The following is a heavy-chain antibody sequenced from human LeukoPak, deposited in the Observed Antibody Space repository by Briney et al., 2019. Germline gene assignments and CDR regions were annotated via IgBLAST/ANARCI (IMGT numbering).Heavy chain of an antibody. Sequence: GGSLRLSCAASGFMFSSYTMNWVRQAPGKGLEWVSSISSSSTYIYYADSVKGRFTVSRDNAKNSLYLQMNSLGAEDAAVYYCARDSQLNWGQGTLVTVSS. D-gene: IGHD2-2*01. CDR3: ARDSQLN. J-gene: IGHJ4*02. V-gene: IGHV3-21*01. CDR1: GFMFSSYT. CDR2: ISSSSTYI.